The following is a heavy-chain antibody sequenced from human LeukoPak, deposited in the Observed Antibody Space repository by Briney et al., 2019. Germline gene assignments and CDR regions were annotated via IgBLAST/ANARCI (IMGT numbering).Heavy chain of an antibody. J-gene: IGHJ6*03. CDR2: INHSGST. CDR3: TRPYYYYMDV. Sequence: SETLSLTCAVYGGSFSGYYWSWIRQPPGKGLEWIGEINHSGSTNYNPSLKSRVTMSVDTSKNQFSLKLSSVTAADTAVYYCTRPYYYYMDVWGKGTTVTVSS. CDR1: GGSFSGYY. V-gene: IGHV4-34*01.